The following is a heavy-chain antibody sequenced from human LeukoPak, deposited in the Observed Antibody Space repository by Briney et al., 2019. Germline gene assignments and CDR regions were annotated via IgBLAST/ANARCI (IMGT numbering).Heavy chain of an antibody. Sequence: ASVKVSCKASGYTFTGYYIHWVRQAPGQGLEWMGRINPNSGGTNYAQKFQGRVTVTGDTSISTAYMELSRLRSDDTAVYYCAREIRRGAGGWHDPWGQGTLVTVSS. CDR3: AREIRRGAGGWHDP. CDR2: INPNSGGT. D-gene: IGHD6-19*01. V-gene: IGHV1-2*06. J-gene: IGHJ5*02. CDR1: GYTFTGYY.